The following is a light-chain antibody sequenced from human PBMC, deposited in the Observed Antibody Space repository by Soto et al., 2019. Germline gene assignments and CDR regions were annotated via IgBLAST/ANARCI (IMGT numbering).Light chain of an antibody. CDR2: GAS. J-gene: IGKJ4*01. CDR1: QSVSSN. CDR3: QQYNEWPPVT. Sequence: EIVLTQSPGTLSLSPGERATLSCRASQSVSSNLAWYRQKPGQAPRLLIHGASTRATGIPARFSGSGSGTEFTLTISSLQSEDFAVYYCQQYNEWPPVTFGGGTKVDNK. V-gene: IGKV3-15*01.